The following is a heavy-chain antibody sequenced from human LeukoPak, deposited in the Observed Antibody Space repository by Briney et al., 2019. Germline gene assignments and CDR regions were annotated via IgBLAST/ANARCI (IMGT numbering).Heavy chain of an antibody. CDR3: AKDGLAAAVDY. CDR1: GFTFSSDG. D-gene: IGHD3/OR15-3a*01. Sequence: GGSLRHSCAASGFTFSSDGMHWGRAGLHKGVGWVAFIGYDGSKKYYADSVKGRFTISRDNYKNTLYLQMNSMRAEDTAVYYWAKDGLAAAVDYWGQGTLVTVSS. J-gene: IGHJ4*02. V-gene: IGHV3-30*02. CDR2: IGYDGSKK.